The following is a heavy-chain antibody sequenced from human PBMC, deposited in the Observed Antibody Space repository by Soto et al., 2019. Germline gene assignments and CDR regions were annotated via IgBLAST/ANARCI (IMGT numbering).Heavy chain of an antibody. CDR1: GFTFSDYY. CDR3: ARAVVTPYYYYGMDV. Sequence: GGSLRLSCAASGFTFSDYYMSWIRQAPGKGLEWVSYISSSSSYTNYADSVKGRFTISRDNAKNSLYLQMNSLRAEDTAVYYCARAVVTPYYYYGMDVWGQGTTVTVSS. D-gene: IGHD2-21*02. V-gene: IGHV3-11*06. J-gene: IGHJ6*02. CDR2: ISSSSSYT.